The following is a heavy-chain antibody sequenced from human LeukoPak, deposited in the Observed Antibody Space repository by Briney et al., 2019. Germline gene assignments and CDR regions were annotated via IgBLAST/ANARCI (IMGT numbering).Heavy chain of an antibody. CDR1: GFTFSSYA. D-gene: IGHD1-7*01. CDR2: ISGSGGST. J-gene: IGHJ5*02. CDR3: ANMLTKELELQENWFDP. Sequence: GGSLRLSCAASGFTFSSYAMSWVRQAPGKGLEWVSAISGSGGSTYYADSVKGRFTISRDNSKNTLYLQMNSLRAEDTAVYYCANMLTKELELQENWFDPWGQGTLVTVSS. V-gene: IGHV3-23*01.